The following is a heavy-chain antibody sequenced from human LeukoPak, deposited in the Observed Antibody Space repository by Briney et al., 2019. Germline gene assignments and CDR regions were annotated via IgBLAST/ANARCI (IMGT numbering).Heavy chain of an antibody. D-gene: IGHD3-22*01. V-gene: IGHV1-18*01. Sequence: ASVKVSCKASGYTFTNYRISWVRQAPGQGLEWMGWISAYNGNTNYAQKLQGRVTMTTDTSTSTAYMELRSLRSDDTAVYYCARDYYDSSGYAEYFQHWGQGTLVTVSS. CDR3: ARDYYDSSGYAEYFQH. CDR1: GYTFTNYR. J-gene: IGHJ1*01. CDR2: ISAYNGNT.